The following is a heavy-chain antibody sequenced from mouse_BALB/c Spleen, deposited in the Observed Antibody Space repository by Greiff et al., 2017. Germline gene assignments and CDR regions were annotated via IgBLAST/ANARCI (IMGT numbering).Heavy chain of an antibody. V-gene: IGHV1S81*02. J-gene: IGHJ4*01. CDR1: GYTFTSYY. D-gene: IGHD1-1*01. CDR2: INPSNGGT. Sequence: QVQLKESGAALVKPGASVKLSCQASGYTFTSYYMYWVKQRPGQGLEWIGEINPSNGGTNFNEKFKSKATLTVDKSSSTAYMQLSSLTSEDSAVYYCTRSGNYEAMDYWGQGASVTGSS. CDR3: TRSGNYEAMDY.